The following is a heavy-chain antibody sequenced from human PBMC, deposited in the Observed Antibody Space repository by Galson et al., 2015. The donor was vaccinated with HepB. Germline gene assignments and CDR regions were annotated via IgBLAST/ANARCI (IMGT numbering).Heavy chain of an antibody. CDR2: ISAYNGNT. CDR3: ARDEGAYSSRPKNYYYYYGMDV. V-gene: IGHV1-18*04. CDR1: GYTFTSYG. J-gene: IGHJ6*02. Sequence: SVKVSCKASGYTFTSYGISWVRQAPGQGLEWMGWISAYNGNTNYAQKLQGRVTMTTDTSTSTAYMELRSLRSDDTAVYYCARDEGAYSSRPKNYYYYYGMDVWGQGTTVTVSS. D-gene: IGHD6-13*01.